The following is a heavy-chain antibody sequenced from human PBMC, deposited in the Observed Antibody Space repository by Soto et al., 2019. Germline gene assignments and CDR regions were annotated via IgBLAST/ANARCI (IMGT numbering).Heavy chain of an antibody. D-gene: IGHD3-3*01. J-gene: IGHJ6*03. Sequence: QVQLVQSGAEVKKPGASVKVSCKASGYTFTSYDINWVRQATGQGLEWMGWMNLNSGNTGYAQKSQGRVTMTSNTSISTAYMQQRNLRSEDTAVYYYARGTYYDFWIGYSADYYYMDVWGQGTTVTVSS. V-gene: IGHV1-8*01. CDR1: GYTFTSYD. CDR2: MNLNSGNT. CDR3: ARGTYYDFWIGYSADYYYMDV.